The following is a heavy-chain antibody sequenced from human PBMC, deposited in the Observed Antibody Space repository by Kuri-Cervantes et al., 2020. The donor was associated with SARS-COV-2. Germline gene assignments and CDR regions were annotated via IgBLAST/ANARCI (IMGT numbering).Heavy chain of an antibody. V-gene: IGHV1-2*02. Sequence: ASVKVSCKASGYTFTGYYMHWVRQAPGQGLEWMGWINPNSGGTNYAQKFQGRVTMTRDTSISTAYMELSRLRSDDTAVYYCARDYGDYFNGYYYMDVWGKGTTVTVSS. CDR3: ARDYGDYFNGYYYMDV. CDR2: INPNSGGT. D-gene: IGHD4-17*01. CDR1: GYTFTGYY. J-gene: IGHJ6*03.